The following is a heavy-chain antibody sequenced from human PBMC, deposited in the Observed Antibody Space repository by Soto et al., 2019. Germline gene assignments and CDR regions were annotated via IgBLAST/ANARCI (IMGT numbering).Heavy chain of an antibody. V-gene: IGHV4-34*01. CDR2: INHSGRA. CDR1: GGSFSGYI. D-gene: IGHD1-26*01. J-gene: IGHJ4*02. Sequence: PSETLSLTCDVYGGSFSGYIWTWIRQTPGKGLQWIGQINHSGRANYNPSLKSRVTISVHTSKSQFSLELSSVTAADTAVYFCARGLISGSHYSGGWYYFDSWGQGTQVTVSS. CDR3: ARGLISGSHYSGGWYYFDS.